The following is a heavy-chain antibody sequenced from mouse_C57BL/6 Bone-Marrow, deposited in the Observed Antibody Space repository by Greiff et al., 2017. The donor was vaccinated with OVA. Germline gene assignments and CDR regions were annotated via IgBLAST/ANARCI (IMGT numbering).Heavy chain of an antibody. Sequence: QVQLQQSGAELAKPGASVKLSCKASGYTFTSYWMHWVKQRPGQGLEWIGYINPSSGYTKYNQKFKDKATLTADKSSSTAYMQLSSLTYEDSAVYDCASYEAPYCSKDGEFDYWGQGTLVTVSA. CDR2: INPSSGYT. CDR1: GYTFTSYW. V-gene: IGHV1-7*01. J-gene: IGHJ3*01. CDR3: ASYEAPYCSKDGEFDY. D-gene: IGHD2-5*01.